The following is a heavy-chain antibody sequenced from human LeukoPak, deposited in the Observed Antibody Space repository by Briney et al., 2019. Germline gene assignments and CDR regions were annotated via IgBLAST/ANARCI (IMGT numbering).Heavy chain of an antibody. CDR2: IYYSGST. J-gene: IGHJ4*02. V-gene: IGHV4-59*08. Sequence: KASETLSLTCTVSGGSISSYYWSWIRQPPGKGLEWIGYIYYSGSTNYNPSLKSRVTISVDTSKNQFSLNLSSVTAADTAVYYCARHAYGDYGGYYFDYWGQGTLVTVSS. CDR3: ARHAYGDYGGYYFDY. CDR1: GGSISSYY. D-gene: IGHD4-17*01.